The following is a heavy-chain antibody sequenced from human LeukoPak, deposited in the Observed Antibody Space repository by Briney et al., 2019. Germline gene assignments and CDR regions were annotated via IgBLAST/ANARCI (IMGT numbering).Heavy chain of an antibody. CDR3: ASKALDYFCFDS. Sequence: GGSLRLSCAASGFTFSSYSMSWVRQAPGKGLEGVSSISSSSSYIYYADSVKGRFTISRDNAKNLLYLQMNSLRAEDAAVYYCASKALDYFCFDSWGQGTLVTVSS. D-gene: IGHD3-16*01. J-gene: IGHJ4*02. V-gene: IGHV3-21*01. CDR1: GFTFSSYS. CDR2: ISSSSSYI.